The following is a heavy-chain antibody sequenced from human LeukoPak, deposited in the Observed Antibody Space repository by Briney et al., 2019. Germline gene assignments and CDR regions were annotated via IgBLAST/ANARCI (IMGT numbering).Heavy chain of an antibody. CDR1: GYTFSSYE. D-gene: IGHD1-1*01. V-gene: IGHV1-8*01. Sequence: ASVKVSCKASGYTFSSYEINWVRQATGRGLEWVGWMNPKTGKTAYARNLQGRVTITRDTSISTAYMDLSGLRSEDTAVYYCARIRPVTTGLKGYYFDYWGQGTLVTVSS. CDR3: ARIRPVTTGLKGYYFDY. CDR2: MNPKTGKT. J-gene: IGHJ4*02.